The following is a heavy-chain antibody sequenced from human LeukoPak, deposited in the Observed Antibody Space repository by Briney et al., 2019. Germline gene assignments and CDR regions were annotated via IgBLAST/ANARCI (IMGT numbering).Heavy chain of an antibody. CDR2: INHSGST. CDR1: GGSFSGYY. CDR3: ARIVVPAAIGRVYYYGMDV. D-gene: IGHD2-2*02. Sequence: SETLSLTCAVYGGSFSGYYWSWIRQPPRKGLEWIGEINHSGSTNYNPSLKSRVTISVDTSKNQFSLKLSSVTAADTAVYYCARIVVPAAIGRVYYYGMDVWGQGTTVTVSS. J-gene: IGHJ6*02. V-gene: IGHV4-34*01.